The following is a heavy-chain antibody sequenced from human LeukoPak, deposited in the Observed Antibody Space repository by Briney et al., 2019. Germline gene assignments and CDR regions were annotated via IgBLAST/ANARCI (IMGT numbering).Heavy chain of an antibody. Sequence: GASVKVSCKEFGFSLTNNYMHWVRQAPGQGLEWMGYMRPTDAYTGYAPKFQGRVTVTRDTSTNTLYMELSSLGSDDTAVYYCVREGAVALKHFDLWGQGTLLTVSS. CDR2: MRPTDAYT. CDR3: VREGAVALKHFDL. V-gene: IGHV1-46*01. J-gene: IGHJ4*02. D-gene: IGHD6-19*01. CDR1: GFSLTNNY.